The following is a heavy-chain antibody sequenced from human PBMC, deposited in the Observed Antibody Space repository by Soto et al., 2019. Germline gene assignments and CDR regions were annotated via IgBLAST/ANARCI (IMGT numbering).Heavy chain of an antibody. CDR1: GFTFCSYS. V-gene: IGHV3-48*01. CDR2: IRGVSDVI. J-gene: IGHJ3*02. CDR3: VRDHIYAFDM. D-gene: IGHD2-21*01. Sequence: EVHLVESGGELVQPGGSLRLSCVASGFTFCSYSMNWVRQVPGKGLEWVSYIRGVSDVIYYADSVKGRFTISRDNAKNSLYLQMNSLRAEDTAVYYYVRDHIYAFDMWGQGTMVTLSS.